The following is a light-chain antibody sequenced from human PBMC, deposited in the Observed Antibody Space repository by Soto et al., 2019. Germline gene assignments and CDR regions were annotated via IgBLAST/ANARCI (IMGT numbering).Light chain of an antibody. Sequence: EIVMTQSPATLSVSPGERATLSCRASQSVRSSYLAWYQQKPGQAPRLLIYGASSRATGIPDRFSGSGSGTDFTLTISRLEPEDFAVYYCQQYGSSPPTTFGQGTKVDI. CDR3: QQYGSSPPTT. CDR1: QSVRSSY. J-gene: IGKJ1*01. V-gene: IGKV3-20*01. CDR2: GAS.